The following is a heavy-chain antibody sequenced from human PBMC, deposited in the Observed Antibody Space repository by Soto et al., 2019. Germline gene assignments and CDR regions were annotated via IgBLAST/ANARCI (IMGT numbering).Heavy chain of an antibody. CDR3: AKAFPTMAALVVAALDY. Sequence: GGSLRLSCAASGFTFSSYAMSWVRQAPGKGLQWVAVISDDGSNKYYADSVKGRFTISRDNSKNTLYLQMNSLRAEDTAVYYCAKAFPTMAALVVAALDYWGQGTLVTVSS. CDR2: ISDDGSNK. CDR1: GFTFSSYA. D-gene: IGHD2-15*01. V-gene: IGHV3-30*18. J-gene: IGHJ4*02.